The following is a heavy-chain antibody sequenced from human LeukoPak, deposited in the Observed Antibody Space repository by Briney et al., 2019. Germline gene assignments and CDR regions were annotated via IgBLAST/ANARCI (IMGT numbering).Heavy chain of an antibody. D-gene: IGHD1-26*01. J-gene: IGHJ4*02. CDR1: GYTFTGYY. Sequence: EASVKVSCKASGYTFTGYYMHWVRQAPGQGLEWMGWISAYNGNTNYAQKLQGRVTMTTDTSTSTTYMELRSLRSDDTAVYYCAREEGGSGSDYWGQGTLVTVSS. CDR2: ISAYNGNT. V-gene: IGHV1-18*04. CDR3: AREEGGSGSDY.